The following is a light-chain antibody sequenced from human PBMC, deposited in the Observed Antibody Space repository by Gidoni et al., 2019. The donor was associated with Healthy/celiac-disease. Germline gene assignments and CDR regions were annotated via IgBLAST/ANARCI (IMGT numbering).Light chain of an antibody. CDR3: QQSYSTLIFT. CDR2: AES. J-gene: IGKJ3*01. CDR1: QSISSY. V-gene: IGKV1-39*01. Sequence: DIQLTQSSSSLSASVGDRGTITCRASQSISSYLNWYQQKPGKAPKPLIYAESSLQSGVPSRFSGSGAGTDFTLTISSLQPEDFATYYCQQSYSTLIFTFGPGTKVDIK.